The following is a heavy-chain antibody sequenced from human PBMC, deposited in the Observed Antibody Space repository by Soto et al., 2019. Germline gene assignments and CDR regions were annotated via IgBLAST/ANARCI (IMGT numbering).Heavy chain of an antibody. Sequence: QVQLVQSGAEVKKSGASVTVSCKASGFTFTSYGISWVRQAPGQGLEWVGWISGYNGNTRYVQKLQGRVSMTTDTSASTAYMELRSLSSDDTAVYYCARGQYFDWLGGLHYWGQGTLVIVSS. V-gene: IGHV1-18*04. D-gene: IGHD3-9*01. CDR2: ISGYNGNT. CDR1: GFTFTSYG. CDR3: ARGQYFDWLGGLHY. J-gene: IGHJ4*02.